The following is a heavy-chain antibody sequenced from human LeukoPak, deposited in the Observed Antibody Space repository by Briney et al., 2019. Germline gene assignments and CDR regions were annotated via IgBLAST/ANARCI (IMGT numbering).Heavy chain of an antibody. CDR2: INPKSGGT. V-gene: IGHV1-2*02. CDR1: GYTFTDYY. J-gene: IGHJ4*02. D-gene: IGHD3-22*01. CDR3: VKIVRRGYDYYFDH. Sequence: ASVKVSCKASGYTFTDYYMRWVRQAPGQGLEWMGWINPKSGGTNYAQKFQGRVTMTRDTSISTAYMDLSSLTSDDTAVFFCVKIVRRGYDYYFDHWGQGTLVTVSS.